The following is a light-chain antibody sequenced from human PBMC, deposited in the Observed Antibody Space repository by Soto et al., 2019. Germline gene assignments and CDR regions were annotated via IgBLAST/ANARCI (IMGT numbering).Light chain of an antibody. V-gene: IGKV3-20*01. CDR1: HSFSSSH. J-gene: IGKJ5*01. CDR2: AAS. CDR3: QQYCSSPIT. Sequence: ENVLPQSPGTLYLSTGESATLSCRGIHSFSSSHLAWYQQKPGKAHRLLIYAASSRATGIPDRFSGSGSGTDFTLTIRRLEPEDFAIYYCQQYCSSPITFGQGTRL.